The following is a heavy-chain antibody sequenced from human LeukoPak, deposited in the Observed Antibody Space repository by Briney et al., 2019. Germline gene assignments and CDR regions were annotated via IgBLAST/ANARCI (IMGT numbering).Heavy chain of an antibody. Sequence: SQTLSLTCTVSGRSLSRSSYYWAWIRRPPGKELEWIGSIHYSGTTYNKPSLKSRVAISVDTSKNQFSLKLTSVSAEDTAIYYCARQEGRFDYWGQGTLVTVSS. CDR2: IHYSGTT. CDR1: GRSLSRSSYY. V-gene: IGHV4-39*01. CDR3: ARQEGRFDY. J-gene: IGHJ4*02.